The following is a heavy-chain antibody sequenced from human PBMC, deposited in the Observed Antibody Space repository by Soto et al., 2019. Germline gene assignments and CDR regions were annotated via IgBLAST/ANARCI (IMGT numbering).Heavy chain of an antibody. CDR2: ISYDGSNK. CDR3: AKDRDSGSDWYYYYYGMDV. Sequence: GGSLRLSCAASGFTFSSYGMHWVRQAPGKGLEWVAVISYDGSNKYYADSVKGRFTISRDNSKNTLYLQMNSLRAEDTAVYYCAKDRDSGSDWYYYYYGMDVWGQGTTVTVSS. V-gene: IGHV3-30*18. CDR1: GFTFSSYG. J-gene: IGHJ6*02. D-gene: IGHD5-12*01.